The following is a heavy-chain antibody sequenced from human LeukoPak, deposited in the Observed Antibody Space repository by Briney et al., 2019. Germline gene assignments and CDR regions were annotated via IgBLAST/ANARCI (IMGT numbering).Heavy chain of an antibody. CDR3: ARYMSLGD. D-gene: IGHD3-10*02. V-gene: IGHV3-7*01. J-gene: IGHJ4*02. CDR1: GFTFSNSW. Sequence: GGSLILSCAASGFTFSNSWMSWVRQAPGKGLEWVANIKQDGSEKNYVDSVKGRFTISRDNAKSSLYLQMNSLRVEDTAVYYCARYMSLGDWGQGTLVTVSS. CDR2: IKQDGSEK.